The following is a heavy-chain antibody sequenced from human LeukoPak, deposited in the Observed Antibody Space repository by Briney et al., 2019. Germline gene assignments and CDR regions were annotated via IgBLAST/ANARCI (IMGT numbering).Heavy chain of an antibody. CDR1: GYTFTSYD. D-gene: IGHD3-3*01. V-gene: IGHV1-8*01. CDR2: MNANSGNT. CDR3: ARHKTDYDFWSGRPYYYGMDV. J-gene: IGHJ6*02. Sequence: ASVKVSCKASGYTFTSYDINWVRQATGQGLEWMGWMNANSGNTGYAQKFQGRVTMTRNTSISTAYMELSSLRSGDTAVYYCARHKTDYDFWSGRPYYYGMDVWGQGTTVTVSS.